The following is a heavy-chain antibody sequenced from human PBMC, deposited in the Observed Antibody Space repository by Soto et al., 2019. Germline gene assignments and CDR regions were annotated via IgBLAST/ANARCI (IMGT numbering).Heavy chain of an antibody. Sequence: GGSLRLSCAASGFTVSSNYMIWVRQAPGKWLEWVSVIYSGGSTYYADSVKGRFTISRDNSKNTLYFQMNSLRAEDTAVYYCARFKVGATGGLDYWGQGTLVTVSS. J-gene: IGHJ4*02. CDR1: GFTVSSNY. CDR2: IYSGGST. V-gene: IGHV3-66*01. CDR3: ARFKVGATGGLDY. D-gene: IGHD1-26*01.